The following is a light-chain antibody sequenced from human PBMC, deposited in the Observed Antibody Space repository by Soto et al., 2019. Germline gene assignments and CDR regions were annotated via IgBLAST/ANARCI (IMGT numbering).Light chain of an antibody. CDR1: SSDVGGYNY. J-gene: IGLJ1*01. CDR3: SAHGGTNTFYV. Sequence: QSALTQPASVSGSPGQSITISCTGTSSDVGGYNYVSWYQQHPGKAPKLIIHEVSNRPSGVSNRFSGSKSGNTASLTISGLQAEDDADYYCSAHGGTNTFYVFGSGTKLTV. CDR2: EVS. V-gene: IGLV2-14*01.